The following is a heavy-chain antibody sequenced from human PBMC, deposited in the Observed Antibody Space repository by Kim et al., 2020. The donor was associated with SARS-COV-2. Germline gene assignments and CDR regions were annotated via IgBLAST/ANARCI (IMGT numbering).Heavy chain of an antibody. CDR2: IYTSGST. Sequence: SETLSLTCTVSGGSISSGSYYWSWIRQPAGKGLEWIGRIYTSGSTNYNPSLKSRVTISVDTSKNQFSLKLSSVTAADTAVYYCARDAGEGGEPSGRWLGYWGQGTLGTVSS. J-gene: IGHJ4*02. CDR1: GGSISSGSYY. V-gene: IGHV4-61*02. CDR3: ARDAGEGGEPSGRWLGY. D-gene: IGHD3-16*01.